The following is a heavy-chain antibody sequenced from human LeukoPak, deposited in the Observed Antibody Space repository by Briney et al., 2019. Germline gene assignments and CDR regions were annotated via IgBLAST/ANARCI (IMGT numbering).Heavy chain of an antibody. V-gene: IGHV4-34*01. CDR2: INHSGST. CDR3: ARYGGDYEYYFDY. CDR1: GGSFSGYY. Sequence: SETLSLTCAVYGGSFSGYYWSWIRQPPGKGLEWIGEINHSGSTNYNPSLKSRVTISVDTSKNQFSLKLSSVTAADTAVYYCARYGGDYEYYFDYWGQGTLVTVSS. D-gene: IGHD4-17*01. J-gene: IGHJ4*02.